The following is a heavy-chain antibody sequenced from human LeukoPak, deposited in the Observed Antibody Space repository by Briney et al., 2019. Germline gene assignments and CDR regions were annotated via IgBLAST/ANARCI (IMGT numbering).Heavy chain of an antibody. CDR3: ARGEVGWFDP. CDR2: INPNSGGT. D-gene: IGHD1-26*01. V-gene: IGHV1-2*02. J-gene: IGHJ5*02. Sequence: ASVKVSCKASGYIFTGYYVHWVRQAPGQGREWMGWINPNSGGTNYAQKFQGRVTMTGDTSISTAYMELSRLRSDDTAVYYCARGEVGWFDPWGQGTLVTVSS. CDR1: GYIFTGYY.